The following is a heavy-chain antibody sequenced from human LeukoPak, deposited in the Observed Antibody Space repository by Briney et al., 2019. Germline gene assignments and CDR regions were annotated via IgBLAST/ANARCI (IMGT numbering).Heavy chain of an antibody. Sequence: SETLSLTCTVSGGSISSYYWSWIRQPPGKGLEWIGEINHSGSTNYNPSLKSRVTISVDTSKNQFSLRLSSVTAADTAVYYCAGLEYSSPPHYYGMDVWGQGTTVTVSS. D-gene: IGHD6-6*01. J-gene: IGHJ6*02. CDR2: INHSGST. CDR3: AGLEYSSPPHYYGMDV. CDR1: GGSISSYY. V-gene: IGHV4-34*01.